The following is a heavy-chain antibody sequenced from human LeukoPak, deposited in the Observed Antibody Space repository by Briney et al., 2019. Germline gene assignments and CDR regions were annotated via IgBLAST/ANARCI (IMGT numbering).Heavy chain of an antibody. Sequence: PGGSLRLSCAASGFMFSDYAMSWVRQAPGKGLEWVSLISGNGGNTYYADSVKGRFTVSRDNSKNTLYLQMSSLRAEDTAVYYCARRYGSETYYNPLFDYWGQGTLVTVSS. V-gene: IGHV3-23*01. J-gene: IGHJ4*02. CDR1: GFMFSDYA. CDR3: ARRYGSETYYNPLFDY. CDR2: ISGNGGNT. D-gene: IGHD3-10*01.